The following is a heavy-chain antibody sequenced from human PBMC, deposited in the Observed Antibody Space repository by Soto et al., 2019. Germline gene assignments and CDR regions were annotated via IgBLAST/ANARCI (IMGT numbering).Heavy chain of an antibody. D-gene: IGHD3-10*01. V-gene: IGHV5-51*01. Sequence: ESLKISCKGSGYSFTSYWIGWVRQMPGKGLEWMGIIYPGDSDTRYSPSFQGQVTISADKSISTAYLQWSSLKASDTAMYYCALSGGTIVRGVTPMDVWGKGTTVTVSS. CDR2: IYPGDSDT. CDR1: GYSFTSYW. J-gene: IGHJ6*03. CDR3: ALSGGTIVRGVTPMDV.